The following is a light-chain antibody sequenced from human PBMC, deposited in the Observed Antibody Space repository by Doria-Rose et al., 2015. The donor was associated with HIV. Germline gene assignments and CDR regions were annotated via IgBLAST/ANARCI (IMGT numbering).Light chain of an antibody. Sequence: VQPQSPGTLSLSPGERATLSCRASQSFSSTYLAWYQQKPGQAPSLLIYDGSTRAAGIPDRFSASGSGTDFTLTINRLEPEDFALYYCHQYGTPWTFGQGTKVEI. CDR3: HQYGTPWT. CDR2: DGS. J-gene: IGKJ1*01. CDR1: QSFSSTY. V-gene: IGKV3-20*01.